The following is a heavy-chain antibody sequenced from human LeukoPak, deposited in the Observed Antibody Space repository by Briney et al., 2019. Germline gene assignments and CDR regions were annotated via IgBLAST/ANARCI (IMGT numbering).Heavy chain of an antibody. D-gene: IGHD5-18*01. Sequence: SVKVSCMASGYTFTSYDINWVRQAPGQGLEWMGGIIPIFGTANYAQKFQGRVTITADKSTSTAYMELSSLRSEDTAVYYCASTASDTAMADSYYFDYWGQGTLVTVSS. J-gene: IGHJ4*02. CDR1: GYTFTSYD. CDR2: IIPIFGTA. CDR3: ASTASDTAMADSYYFDY. V-gene: IGHV1-69*06.